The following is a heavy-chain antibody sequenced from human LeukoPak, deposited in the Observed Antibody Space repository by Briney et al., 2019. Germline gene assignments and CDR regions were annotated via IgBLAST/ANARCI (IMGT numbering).Heavy chain of an antibody. CDR3: ARAPSEIGGYYPEYFRH. CDR1: GFTFSSYW. D-gene: IGHD3-22*01. J-gene: IGHJ1*01. CDR2: IKSDGST. Sequence: GGALRLSCAASGFTFSSYWMHWVRQAPGKGLVWVSRIKSDGSTDYADSVKGRFTISRDNAKNTVSLQMNSLRAEDTGVYYCARAPSEIGGYYPEYFRHWGQGTLVTVSS. V-gene: IGHV3-74*01.